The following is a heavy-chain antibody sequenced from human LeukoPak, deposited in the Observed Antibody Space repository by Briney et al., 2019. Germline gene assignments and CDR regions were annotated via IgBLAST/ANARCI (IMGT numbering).Heavy chain of an antibody. J-gene: IGHJ4*02. Sequence: GASVKVSCKASGGTFSSYAISWVRQAPGQGLEWMGGMIPIFGTANYAQKFQGRVTITADKSTSTAYMELSSLRSEDTAVYYCARDRGWRSGYYFDYWGQGTLVTVSS. V-gene: IGHV1-69*06. D-gene: IGHD3-10*01. CDR3: ARDRGWRSGYYFDY. CDR2: MIPIFGTA. CDR1: GGTFSSYA.